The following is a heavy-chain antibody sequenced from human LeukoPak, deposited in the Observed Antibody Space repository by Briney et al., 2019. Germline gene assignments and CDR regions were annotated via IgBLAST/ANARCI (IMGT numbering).Heavy chain of an antibody. CDR3: ARQILAAGRFDP. CDR1: GYSFTSNW. Sequence: GESLKISCKDSGYSFTSNWIAWVRQMPGKGLEWMGIIYPGDSDTRYSPSFQGQVTISADKSINTAYLQWGSLKASDTAMYYCARQILAAGRFDPWGQGTLVTVSS. D-gene: IGHD6-13*01. J-gene: IGHJ5*02. CDR2: IYPGDSDT. V-gene: IGHV5-51*01.